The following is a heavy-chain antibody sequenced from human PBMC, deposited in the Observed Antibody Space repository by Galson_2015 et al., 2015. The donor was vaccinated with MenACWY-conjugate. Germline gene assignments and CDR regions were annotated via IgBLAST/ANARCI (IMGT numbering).Heavy chain of an antibody. D-gene: IGHD2-8*01. V-gene: IGHV3-53*01. CDR2: VDRVGAT. CDR3: SRGYDWCSYFRA. Sequence: SLSLSCAVSGFSVTDNCLSWVRQAPGKGPEWIAMVDRVGATISADSVRGRFTVSRDNFKNPVILQMNSLRAEDTAVYRCSRGYDWCSYFRAWGQGAQVTVSS. CDR1: GFSVTDNC. J-gene: IGHJ5*02.